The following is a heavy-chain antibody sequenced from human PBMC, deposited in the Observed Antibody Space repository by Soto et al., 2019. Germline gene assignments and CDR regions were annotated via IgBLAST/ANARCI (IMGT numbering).Heavy chain of an antibody. Sequence: ASVKVSCKASGYTFTCYGISWVRQAPGQGLEWMGWISAYNGNTNYAQKLQGRVTMTTDTSTSTAYMELRSLRSDDTAVYYCARDNPSLRFLEWLLLDYWGQGTLVTVSS. D-gene: IGHD3-3*01. V-gene: IGHV1-18*01. J-gene: IGHJ4*02. CDR3: ARDNPSLRFLEWLLLDY. CDR2: ISAYNGNT. CDR1: GYTFTCYG.